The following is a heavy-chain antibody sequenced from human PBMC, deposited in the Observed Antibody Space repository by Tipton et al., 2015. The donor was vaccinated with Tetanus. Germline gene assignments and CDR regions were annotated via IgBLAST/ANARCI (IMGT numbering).Heavy chain of an antibody. Sequence: QLVQSGPEVKKPGASVTVSCRASGYSFSDYYIHWMRQAPGQGPEWLGIINPGHDSKSYSQKLEGRLTLTRDTSTSTVYMELNNLRLEDTAVYYCARAQNYFGVLASFFDPWGQGTLVIVSS. D-gene: IGHD3-3*01. J-gene: IGHJ5*02. CDR2: INPGHDSK. V-gene: IGHV1-46*04. CDR1: GYSFSDYY. CDR3: ARAQNYFGVLASFFDP.